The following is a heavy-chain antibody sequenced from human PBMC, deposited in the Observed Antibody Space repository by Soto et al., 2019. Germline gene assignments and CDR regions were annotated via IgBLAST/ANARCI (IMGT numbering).Heavy chain of an antibody. CDR1: GYTFTSYY. D-gene: IGHD5-12*01. J-gene: IGHJ6*02. CDR2: INPSGGST. V-gene: IGHV1-46*01. CDR3: ARDIVATIKDLEYYGMDV. Sequence: ASVKVSCKASGYTFTSYYMHWVRQAPGQGLEWMGIINPSGGSTSYAQKFQGRVTMTRDTSTSTVYMELSSLRSEDTAVYYCARDIVATIKDLEYYGMDVWGQGTTVTVS.